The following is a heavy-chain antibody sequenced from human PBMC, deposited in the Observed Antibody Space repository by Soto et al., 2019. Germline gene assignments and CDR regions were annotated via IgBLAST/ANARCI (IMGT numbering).Heavy chain of an antibody. J-gene: IGHJ6*02. V-gene: IGHV3-21*01. CDR3: AGGPGNWGYYYYGMDV. CDR1: GFTFSSYS. CDR2: ISSSSSYI. Sequence: GGSLRLSCAASGFTFSSYSMNWVRQAPGKGLEWVSSISSSSSYIYYADSVKGRFTISRDNAKNSLYLQMNSLRAEDTAVYYCAGGPGNWGYYYYGMDVWGQGTTVTVSS. D-gene: IGHD7-27*01.